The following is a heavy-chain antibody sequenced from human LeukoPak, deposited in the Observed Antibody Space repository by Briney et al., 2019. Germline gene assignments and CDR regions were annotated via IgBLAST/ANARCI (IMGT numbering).Heavy chain of an antibody. V-gene: IGHV3-11*05. J-gene: IGHJ4*02. D-gene: IGHD2-2*02. CDR3: ARDGYCSSTSCYIFDY. Sequence: GRFSISKDNAKNALYLQMNSLRAEDTAVYYCARDGYCSSTSCYIFDYWGQGTLVTVSS.